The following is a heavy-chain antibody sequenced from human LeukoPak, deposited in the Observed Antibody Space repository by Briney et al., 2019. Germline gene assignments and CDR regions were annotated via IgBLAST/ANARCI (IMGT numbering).Heavy chain of an antibody. CDR1: GGTFSRYA. D-gene: IGHD3-3*01. CDR3: ARSGYYDIWSGSYSESPSFDP. CDR2: IIPIFGTA. Sequence: SVKVSCKASGGTFSRYAISWVRQAPGQGLEWMGGIIPIFGTANYAQKFQGRVTITTDESTSTAYMELSSLRSEDTAVYYCARSGYYDIWSGSYSESPSFDPWGQGTLATVSS. J-gene: IGHJ5*02. V-gene: IGHV1-69*05.